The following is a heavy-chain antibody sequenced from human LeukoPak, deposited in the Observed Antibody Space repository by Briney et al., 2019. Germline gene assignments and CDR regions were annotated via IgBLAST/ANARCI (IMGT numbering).Heavy chain of an antibody. CDR1: GGSISSSSYY. CDR2: IYYSGST. D-gene: IGHD6-13*01. V-gene: IGHV4-61*05. Sequence: SETLSLTCTVSGGSISSSSYYWGWIRQPPGKGLEWIGYIYYSGSTNYNPSLKSRVTISVHTSKNQFSLKLSSVTAADTAVYYCARHRGLIAAAEAVDYWGQGTLVTVSS. J-gene: IGHJ4*02. CDR3: ARHRGLIAAAEAVDY.